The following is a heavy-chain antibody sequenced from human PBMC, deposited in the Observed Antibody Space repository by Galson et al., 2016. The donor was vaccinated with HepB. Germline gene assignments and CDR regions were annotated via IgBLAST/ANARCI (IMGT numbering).Heavy chain of an antibody. CDR2: IYYSGST. J-gene: IGHJ4*02. CDR1: GGSISHYY. V-gene: IGHV4-59*01. CDR3: ARGLYCSRPTCYTAPFEY. D-gene: IGHD2-2*02. Sequence: ATLSPSCGVSGGSISHYYWSWIRQPPGKGLEWIGYIYYSGSTTYNHSLQSRVTMSVDTSTNQFSLRLNSVTAADTAVYYCARGLYCSRPTCYTAPFEYWGQGAPVTVSS.